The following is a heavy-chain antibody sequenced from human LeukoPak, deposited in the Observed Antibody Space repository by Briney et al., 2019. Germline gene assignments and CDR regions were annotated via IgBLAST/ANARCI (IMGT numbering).Heavy chain of an antibody. V-gene: IGHV3-30-3*01. CDR1: GFTFSSYA. Sequence: GGSLRLSCAASGFTFSSYAMHWVRQAPGKGLEWVAVISYDGSNKYYADSVKGRFTISKDNSKNTLYLQMSSLRAEDTAVFHCARDGQRYCNSTSCHYGFDIWGQGTMVTVSS. J-gene: IGHJ3*02. D-gene: IGHD2-2*01. CDR2: ISYDGSNK. CDR3: ARDGQRYCNSTSCHYGFDI.